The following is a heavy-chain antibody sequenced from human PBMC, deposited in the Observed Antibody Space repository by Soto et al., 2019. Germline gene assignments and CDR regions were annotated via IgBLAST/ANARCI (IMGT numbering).Heavy chain of an antibody. CDR2: IWYDGSNK. D-gene: IGHD1-1*01. V-gene: IGHV3-33*01. CDR3: ARVSLRTRYFAYYYYYYGMDV. Sequence: GSLRLRGAESGLSLSSYGMVWVRQAPGKGLEVVAVIWYDGSNKYYADSVKGRFTISRDNSKNTLYLQMNSLRAEDTAVYYCARVSLRTRYFAYYYYYYGMDVWGQGTTVTLSS. CDR1: GLSLSSYG. J-gene: IGHJ6*02.